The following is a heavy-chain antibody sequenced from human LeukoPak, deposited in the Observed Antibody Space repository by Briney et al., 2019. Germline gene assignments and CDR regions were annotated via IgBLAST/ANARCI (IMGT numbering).Heavy chain of an antibody. Sequence: GGSLRLSCAASGFTFSSYEMNWVRQAPGKGLEWVSYISSSGSTIYYANSVKGRFTISRDNAKNSLYLQMNSLRAEDTAVYYCARDQSYSSSLNYFDYWGQGTLVTVSS. CDR3: ARDQSYSSSLNYFDY. CDR2: ISSSGSTI. V-gene: IGHV3-48*03. D-gene: IGHD6-6*01. J-gene: IGHJ4*02. CDR1: GFTFSSYE.